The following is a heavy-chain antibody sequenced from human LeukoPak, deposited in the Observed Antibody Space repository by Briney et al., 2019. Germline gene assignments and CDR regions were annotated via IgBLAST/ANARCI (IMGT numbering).Heavy chain of an antibody. V-gene: IGHV3-30*14. CDR3: AREIGYYFDNHSSRLRGRFDV. J-gene: IGHJ6*04. Sequence: PGRSLRLSCAASGFTFSSYAMHWVRQAPGKGLEWVAVISYDGSNKYYADSVKGRFTISRDPSKNTVYLQMNSLRGEDTAVYYCAREIGYYFDNHSSRLRGRFDVWGTGTTVMVSS. CDR2: ISYDGSNK. CDR1: GFTFSSYA. D-gene: IGHD3-22*01.